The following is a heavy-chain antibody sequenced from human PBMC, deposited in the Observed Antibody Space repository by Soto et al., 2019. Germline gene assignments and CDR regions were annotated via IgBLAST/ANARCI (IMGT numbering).Heavy chain of an antibody. Sequence: SETLSLTCTVSGGSISSYYWSWIRQPPGKGLEWIGYIYYSGSTNYNPSLKSRVTISVDTSKNQFSLKLSSVTAADTAVYYCAREVSGTIFGVVIKDYYYYYMDVWGKGTTVTVSS. CDR2: IYYSGST. J-gene: IGHJ6*03. D-gene: IGHD3-3*01. CDR3: AREVSGTIFGVVIKDYYYYYMDV. V-gene: IGHV4-59*01. CDR1: GGSISSYY.